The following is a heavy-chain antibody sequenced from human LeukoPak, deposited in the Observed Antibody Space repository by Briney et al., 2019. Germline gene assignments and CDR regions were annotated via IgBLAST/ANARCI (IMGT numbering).Heavy chain of an antibody. D-gene: IGHD6-13*01. Sequence: SVKVSCKASGYTFTGHYMHWVRQTRGQGLEWIGWTVLGSGDTNYAQSLKERLTITRDMSTSTAYMELSSLRSEDTAMYYCAAGFSNHGYIYWGQGTLVTVSS. V-gene: IGHV1-58*02. CDR2: TVLGSGDT. CDR1: GYTFTGHY. CDR3: AAGFSNHGYIY. J-gene: IGHJ4*02.